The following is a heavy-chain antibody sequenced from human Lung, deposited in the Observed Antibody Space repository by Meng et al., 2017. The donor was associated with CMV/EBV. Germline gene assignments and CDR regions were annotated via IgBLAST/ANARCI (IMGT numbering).Heavy chain of an antibody. D-gene: IGHD2-2*01. V-gene: IGHV3-30*18. J-gene: IGHJ5*02. CDR1: RLTYSNYG. CDR2: ISYDGSNT. Sequence: SRLTYSNYGLHLVRQAPSKGLEWVAVISYDGSNTYYADSVKGRFTISRDNSKNTLYLQMNSLRPEDAAVYYCAKNVLPGALRDWFDPWGQGILVTVSS. CDR3: AKNVLPGALRDWFDP.